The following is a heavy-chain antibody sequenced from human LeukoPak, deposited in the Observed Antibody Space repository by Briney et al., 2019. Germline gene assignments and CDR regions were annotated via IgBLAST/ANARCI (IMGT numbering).Heavy chain of an antibody. Sequence: GGSLRLSCAASGFTFSVYGLNWVRQAPGKGLEWVSSISSSSSYIYYGDSVKGRFTISRDNAKNSLYLQMNSLRAEDTAVYYCARSYSGSYNDASDIWGQGTMVTVSS. J-gene: IGHJ3*02. CDR2: ISSSSSYI. D-gene: IGHD1-26*01. CDR1: GFTFSVYG. CDR3: ARSYSGSYNDASDI. V-gene: IGHV3-21*06.